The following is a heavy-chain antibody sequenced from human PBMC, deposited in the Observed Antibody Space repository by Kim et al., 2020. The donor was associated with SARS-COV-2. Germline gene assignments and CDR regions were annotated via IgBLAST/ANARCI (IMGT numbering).Heavy chain of an antibody. V-gene: IGHV4-39*01. CDR3: AGQRCSGGSCYYFDY. D-gene: IGHD2-15*01. Sequence: PSLKRRVTIAVDTSKNQFSLKLSSVTAADTAVYYCAGQRCSGGSCYYFDYWGQGTLVTVSS. J-gene: IGHJ4*02.